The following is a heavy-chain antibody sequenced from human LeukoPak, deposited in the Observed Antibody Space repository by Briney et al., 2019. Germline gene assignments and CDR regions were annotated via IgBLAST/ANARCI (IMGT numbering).Heavy chain of an antibody. CDR3: ARDALIAVAGLDY. J-gene: IGHJ4*02. V-gene: IGHV3-21*01. CDR2: ISSSSSYI. D-gene: IGHD6-19*01. CDR1: GFTFSSYS. Sequence: GGSLRLSCAASGFTFSSYSVNWVRQAPGEGLEWVSYISSSSSYIYYADSVKGRFTISRDNAKNSLYLQMNSLRAEDTAVHYCARDALIAVAGLDYWGQGTLVTVSS.